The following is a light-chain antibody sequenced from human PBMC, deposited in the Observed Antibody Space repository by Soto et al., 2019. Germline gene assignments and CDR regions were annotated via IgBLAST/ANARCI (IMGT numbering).Light chain of an antibody. J-gene: IGKJ5*01. CDR1: QSVSSN. CDR3: QQYNNWHPIT. V-gene: IGKV3-15*01. Sequence: EIVMTQSPATLSVSPGERATLSCRASQSVSSNLAWYQQKPGQAPRLLIYGASTRATCIPARFSGSGSGTEYTLTISSLQSEDFPVYYCQQYNNWHPITFGHGTRLEI. CDR2: GAS.